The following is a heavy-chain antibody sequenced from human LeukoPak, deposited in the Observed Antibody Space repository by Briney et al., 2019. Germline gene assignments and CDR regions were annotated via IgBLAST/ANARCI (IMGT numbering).Heavy chain of an antibody. CDR1: GFTFSSYW. J-gene: IGHJ4*02. Sequence: GGSLRLSCAASGFTFSSYWMSWVRQAPGKGLEWVANIEQDGSEKYYVDSVKGRFTISRDNAKNSLYLQMNSLRAEDTAVYYCARDGIVVVAATKGGGDYFDYWGQGTLVTVSS. D-gene: IGHD2-15*01. CDR3: ARDGIVVVAATKGGGDYFDY. V-gene: IGHV3-7*01. CDR2: IEQDGSEK.